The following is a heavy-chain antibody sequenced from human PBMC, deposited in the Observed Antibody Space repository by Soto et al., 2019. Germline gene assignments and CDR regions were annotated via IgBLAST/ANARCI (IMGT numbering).Heavy chain of an antibody. CDR2: INHSGST. V-gene: IGHV4-34*01. J-gene: IGHJ6*02. CDR3: ASLVPLLWFGESYDPVRGYYYYGMDV. Sequence: PSETLSLTCAVYGGSFSGYYWSWIRQPPGKGLEWIGEINHSGSTNYNPSLKSRVTISVDTSKNQFSLKLSSVTAADTAVYYCASLVPLLWFGESYDPVRGYYYYGMDVWGQGTTVTVSS. D-gene: IGHD3-10*01. CDR1: GGSFSGYY.